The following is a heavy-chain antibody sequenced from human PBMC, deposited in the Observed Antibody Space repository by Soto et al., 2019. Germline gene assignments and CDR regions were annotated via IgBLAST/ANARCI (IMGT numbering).Heavy chain of an antibody. CDR1: GLTFSSW. CDR3: ACLDTAMIKTAGY. D-gene: IGHD5-18*01. J-gene: IGHJ4*02. Sequence: EVQLVESGGGLVQPGGSLRLSCVASGLTFSSWMSWVRQAPGKGLEWVAMTTQDGSGKHYVDSVKGRFTISRDSAKISMFLQMNSLTVEYTAMYYCACLDTAMIKTAGYWGQGTQVTVSS. V-gene: IGHV3-7*01. CDR2: TTQDGSGK.